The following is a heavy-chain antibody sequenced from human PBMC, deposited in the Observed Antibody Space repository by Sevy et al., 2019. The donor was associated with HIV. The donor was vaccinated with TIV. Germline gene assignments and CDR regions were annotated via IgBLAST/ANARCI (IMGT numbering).Heavy chain of an antibody. D-gene: IGHD3-10*01. CDR2: FDPEDGET. CDR1: GYTLTELS. J-gene: IGHJ4*02. Sequence: SSVKVSCKVSGYTLTELSMHRVRQAPGKGLEWMGGFDPEDGETIYAQKFQGRVTMTEDTSTDTAYMELSSLRSEDTAVYYCATPPITENYFDYWGQGTLVTVSS. CDR3: ATPPITENYFDY. V-gene: IGHV1-24*01.